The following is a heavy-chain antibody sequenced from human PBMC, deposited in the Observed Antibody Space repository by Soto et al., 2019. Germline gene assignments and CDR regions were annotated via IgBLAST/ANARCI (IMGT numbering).Heavy chain of an antibody. Sequence: PGGSLRLSCAASGFTFSSYAMSWVRQAPGKGLEWVSAISGSGGSTYYADSVKGRFTISRDNSKNTLYLQMNSLRAEDTAVYYCARKDGHGDYVRIDYWGQGTLVTVSS. J-gene: IGHJ4*02. CDR3: ARKDGHGDYVRIDY. V-gene: IGHV3-23*01. CDR1: GFTFSSYA. CDR2: ISGSGGST. D-gene: IGHD4-17*01.